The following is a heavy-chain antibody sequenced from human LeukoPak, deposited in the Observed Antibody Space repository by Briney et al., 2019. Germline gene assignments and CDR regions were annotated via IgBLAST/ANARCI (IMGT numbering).Heavy chain of an antibody. CDR3: ARAPGKGGYGGNLGVFDY. D-gene: IGHD4-23*01. CDR2: INTDGSST. Sequence: GGSLRLSCAASGFTFSSYWMHWVRQAPGKGLVWVSRINTDGSSTSYADSVKGRFTISRDNSKNTLYLQMNSLRAEDTAVYYCARAPGKGGYGGNLGVFDYWGQGTLVTVSS. J-gene: IGHJ4*02. CDR1: GFTFSSYW. V-gene: IGHV3-74*01.